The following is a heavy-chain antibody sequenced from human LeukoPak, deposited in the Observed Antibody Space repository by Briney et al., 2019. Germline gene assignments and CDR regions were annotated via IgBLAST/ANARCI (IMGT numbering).Heavy chain of an antibody. CDR2: IYHIGNT. V-gene: IGHV4-30-4*08. J-gene: IGHJ4*02. CDR3: ARLGPEPLNPRYFDY. CDR1: GGSIRRGDYY. D-gene: IGHD1-14*01. Sequence: SQTLSLTCNVSGGSIRRGDYYWSWIRQPPGKGLEWIGYIYHIGNTHYNPSLESRVTISVDTSKNQFSLKLRSVTAADAAIYYCARLGPEPLNPRYFDYWGQGTLVTVSS.